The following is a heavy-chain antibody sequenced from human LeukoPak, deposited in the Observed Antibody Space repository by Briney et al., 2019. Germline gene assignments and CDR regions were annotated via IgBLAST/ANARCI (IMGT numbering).Heavy chain of an antibody. J-gene: IGHJ6*02. D-gene: IGHD3-10*01. V-gene: IGHV3-48*01. CDR1: GFTFSSYS. CDR2: ISSSSSTI. CDR3: ARDCEWCGSGSYPTLLFRYYGMDV. Sequence: GGSLRLSCAASGFTFSSYSMNWVRQAPGKGLEWVSYISSSSSTIYYADSVMGRFTISRDNAKNSLYLQMNSLRAEDTAVYYCARDCEWCGSGSYPTLLFRYYGMDVWGQGTTVTVSS.